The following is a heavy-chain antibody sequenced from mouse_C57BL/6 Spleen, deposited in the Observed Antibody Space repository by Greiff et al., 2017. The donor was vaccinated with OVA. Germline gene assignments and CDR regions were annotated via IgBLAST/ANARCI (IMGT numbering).Heavy chain of an antibody. Sequence: QVQLQQPGAELVRPGTSVKLSCKASGYTFTSYWMHWVKQRPGQGLEWIGVIDPSDSYTNYNQKFKGKATLTVDTSSSTAYMQLSSLTSKDSAVYYCARRRGTGTNYLDYWGQGTTLTVSS. CDR3: ARRRGTGTNYLDY. V-gene: IGHV1-59*01. J-gene: IGHJ2*01. CDR1: GYTFTSYW. CDR2: IDPSDSYT. D-gene: IGHD4-1*01.